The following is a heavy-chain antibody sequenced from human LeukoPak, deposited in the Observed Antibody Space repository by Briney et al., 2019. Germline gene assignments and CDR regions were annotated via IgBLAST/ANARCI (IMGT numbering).Heavy chain of an antibody. J-gene: IGHJ4*02. D-gene: IGHD3-10*01. CDR3: ARAGGVDYYGSGSYVFDY. CDR1: AYTFTGYY. V-gene: IGHV1-2*02. CDR2: INPNSGDT. Sequence: ASVTVSCKASAYTFTGYYMHWVRQAPGQGLEWMGWINPNSGDTNYAQKFQGRVTMTNDTSISTAYMDLSRLSSDDTAVYYCARAGGVDYYGSGSYVFDYWGQGTLVTVSS.